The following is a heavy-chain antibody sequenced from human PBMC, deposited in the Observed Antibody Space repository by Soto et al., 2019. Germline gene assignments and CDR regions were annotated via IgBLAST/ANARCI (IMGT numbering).Heavy chain of an antibody. CDR3: ARAIYGYYDYGMDV. V-gene: IGHV1-69*12. Sequence: QVQLVQSGAEVKKPGSSVTVSCKASGGTFSSYAISWVRQAPGQGLEWMGGSIPIFCTAHYAQKFQGRVKISADESKSTAYMELSSLRSEDTAVYYCARAIYGYYDYGMDVWGQGTTVTGSS. J-gene: IGHJ6*02. CDR2: SIPIFCTA. D-gene: IGHD2-2*02. CDR1: GGTFSSYA.